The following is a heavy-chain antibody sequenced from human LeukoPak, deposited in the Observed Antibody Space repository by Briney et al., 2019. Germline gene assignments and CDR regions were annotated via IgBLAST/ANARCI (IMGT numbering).Heavy chain of an antibody. J-gene: IGHJ4*02. CDR2: INGDGNTK. D-gene: IGHD1-1*01. Sequence: GGSLRLSCAASGFTFSTYWMHWVRQIPGKGLVWVARINGDGNTKDYADSVKGRFAISRDNGKSTLYLQMNSLRSDDTALYYCAPGPFDYWGQGILVTVSS. CDR1: GFTFSTYW. CDR3: APGPFDY. V-gene: IGHV3-74*01.